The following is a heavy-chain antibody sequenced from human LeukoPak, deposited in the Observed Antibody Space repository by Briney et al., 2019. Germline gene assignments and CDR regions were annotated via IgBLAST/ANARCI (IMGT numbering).Heavy chain of an antibody. CDR3: ARVVDCSGGSCYFFFDY. D-gene: IGHD2-15*01. CDR2: IKQDGSEK. CDR1: GFTFSSYW. J-gene: IGHJ4*02. V-gene: IGHV3-7*01. Sequence: GGSLRLSCAASGFTFSSYWMSWVRQAPGKGLEWVANIKQDGSEKYYVDSVKGRFTISRDNAKNSLYLQMNSLRAEDTAVYYCARVVDCSGGSCYFFFDYWGQGTLVTVSS.